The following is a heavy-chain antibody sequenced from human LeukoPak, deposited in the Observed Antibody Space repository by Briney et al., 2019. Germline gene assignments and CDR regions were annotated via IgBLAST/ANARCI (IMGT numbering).Heavy chain of an antibody. CDR2: IYYSGST. CDR3: ARAAGDYSWYFDL. CDR1: GGSISSYY. J-gene: IGHJ2*01. Sequence: PSETLSLTCTVSGGSISSYYWSWIRQPPGKGLEWIGYIYYSGSTNYNPSLKSRVTISVDTSKNQFSLMLSSVTAADTAVYYCARAAGDYSWYFDLWGRGTLVTVSS. V-gene: IGHV4-59*12. D-gene: IGHD4-11*01.